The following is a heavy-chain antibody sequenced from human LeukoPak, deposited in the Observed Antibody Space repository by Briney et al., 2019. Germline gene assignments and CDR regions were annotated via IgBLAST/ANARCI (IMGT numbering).Heavy chain of an antibody. J-gene: IGHJ6*03. D-gene: IGHD6-13*01. V-gene: IGHV4-4*07. CDR1: GGSISSYY. Sequence: ASETLSLTCTVSGGSISSYYWSWIRQPAGKGLEWIGRIYTSGSTNYIPSLKSRVTMSVDTSKNQFSLKLSSVTAADTAVYYCAREGSSWYGDYYYYMDVWGKGTTVTVSS. CDR2: IYTSGST. CDR3: AREGSSWYGDYYYYMDV.